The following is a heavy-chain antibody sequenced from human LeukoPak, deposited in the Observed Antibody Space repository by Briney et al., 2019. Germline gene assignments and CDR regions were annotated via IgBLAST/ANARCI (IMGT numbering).Heavy chain of an antibody. J-gene: IGHJ4*02. CDR3: ARDFGRQYSGYSYGRQIDY. CDR2: ISYDGSNK. Sequence: GRSLRLSCAASGFTFSSYAMHWVRQAPGKGLEWVAVISYDGSNKYYADSVKGRFTISRDNAKNSLYLQMNSLRAEDTAVYYCARDFGRQYSGYSYGRQIDYWGQGTLVTVSS. CDR1: GFTFSSYA. V-gene: IGHV3-30-3*01. D-gene: IGHD5-18*01.